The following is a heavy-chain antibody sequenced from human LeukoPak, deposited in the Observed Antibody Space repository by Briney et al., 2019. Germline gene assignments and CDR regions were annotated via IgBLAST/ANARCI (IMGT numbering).Heavy chain of an antibody. Sequence: GGSLRLSCAASGCPLSGYSMNWVRQAPGKGLEWVSSITSSTNYIYYADSVKGRFTISRDNAKSSLYLQMNSLRAEDTAVYYCARVQYCSSSTCRNYFDYWGQGTLVTVSS. CDR2: ITSSTNYI. CDR1: GCPLSGYS. CDR3: ARVQYCSSSTCRNYFDY. J-gene: IGHJ4*02. V-gene: IGHV3-21*01. D-gene: IGHD2-2*01.